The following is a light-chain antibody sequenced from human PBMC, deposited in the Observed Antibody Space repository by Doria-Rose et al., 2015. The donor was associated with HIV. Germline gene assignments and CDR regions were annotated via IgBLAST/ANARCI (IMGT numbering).Light chain of an antibody. J-gene: IGKJ1*01. V-gene: IGKV3-20*01. CDR2: DGS. CDR3: HQYGTSWT. CDR1: QSFSSTY. Sequence: TQSPGTLSLSPGERATLSCRASQSFSSTYLAWYQQKPGQAPSLLIYDGSTRATGIPDRFSASGSGTNFTLTINRLEPEDFALYYCHQYGTSWTFGQGTKVEI.